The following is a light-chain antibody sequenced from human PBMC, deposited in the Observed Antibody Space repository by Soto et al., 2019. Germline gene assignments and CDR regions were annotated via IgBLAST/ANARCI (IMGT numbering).Light chain of an antibody. Sequence: EIVLTQSPATLSLSPGERATLSCRASESVSNDHLAWYQRTPGQAPRLLIDGASYRTTDLPYRFSGSGSGTDFTLTIARLEAEDFAVYFCQQYGSTPPTFGLGTKVEIK. CDR3: QQYGSTPPT. CDR2: GAS. V-gene: IGKV3-20*01. CDR1: ESVSNDH. J-gene: IGKJ1*01.